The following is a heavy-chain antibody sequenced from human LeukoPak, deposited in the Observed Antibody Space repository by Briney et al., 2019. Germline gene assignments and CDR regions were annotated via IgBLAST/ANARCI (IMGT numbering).Heavy chain of an antibody. CDR2: IDFTSTYI. CDR3: AKDESRVRGVIRDAFDF. Sequence: PGGSVRLSCAASGFTFSTYSMNWVRQAPGKGLEWVSSIDFTSTYIDYADSVKGRFAISRDNAKKSLYLQMNSLRVDDTAVYYCAKDESRVRGVIRDAFDFWGQGTLVTVSS. CDR1: GFTFSTYS. D-gene: IGHD3-10*01. J-gene: IGHJ3*01. V-gene: IGHV3-21*01.